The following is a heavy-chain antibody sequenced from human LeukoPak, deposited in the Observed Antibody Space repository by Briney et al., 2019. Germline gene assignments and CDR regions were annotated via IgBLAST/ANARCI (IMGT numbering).Heavy chain of an antibody. J-gene: IGHJ6*03. CDR1: GYTFTGYY. Sequence: GASVKVSCKASGYTFTGYYMHWVRQAPGQGLEWMGWINPNSGGTNYAQKFQGRVTMTRDTSISTAYMELSRLRSDDTAVYYCARDRSSVHYDFWSGYYGALPGYYMDVWGKGTTVTVSS. CDR2: INPNSGGT. CDR3: ARDRSSVHYDFWSGYYGALPGYYMDV. D-gene: IGHD3-3*01. V-gene: IGHV1-2*02.